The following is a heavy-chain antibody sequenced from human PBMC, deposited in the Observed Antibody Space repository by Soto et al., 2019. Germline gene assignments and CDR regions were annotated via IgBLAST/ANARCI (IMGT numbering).Heavy chain of an antibody. CDR1: GFTFSTYG. Sequence: GGSLRLCCAACGFTFSTYGMHWVRQAPGKGLEWVALIWYDGSNKYYADSVKGRFTISRDNSKNTLYLQMNSLRAEDTAVYYCARDLVLMTTVVANWFDPWGQGTLVTVSS. CDR3: ARDLVLMTTVVANWFDP. V-gene: IGHV3-33*01. CDR2: IWYDGSNK. J-gene: IGHJ5*02. D-gene: IGHD4-17*01.